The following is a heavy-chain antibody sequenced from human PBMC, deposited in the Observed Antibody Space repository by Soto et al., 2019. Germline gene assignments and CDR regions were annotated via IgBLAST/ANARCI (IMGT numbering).Heavy chain of an antibody. D-gene: IGHD6-13*01. CDR3: ARGVSSSWYEGWFDP. CDR2: IYYSGST. J-gene: IGHJ5*02. Sequence: QVQLQESGPGLVKPSQTLSLTCTVSGGSISSGGYYWSWIRQHPGKGLEWIGYIYYSGSTYYNPYIKSRVTISVDTSKNQFSLKLSSVTAADTAVYYCARGVSSSWYEGWFDPWGQGTLVTVSS. CDR1: GGSISSGGYY. V-gene: IGHV4-31*03.